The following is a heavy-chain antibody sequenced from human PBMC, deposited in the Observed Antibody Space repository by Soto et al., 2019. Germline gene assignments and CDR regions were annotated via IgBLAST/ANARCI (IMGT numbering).Heavy chain of an antibody. CDR2: IYHSAST. V-gene: IGHV4-4*02. CDR3: ARDHTSLNWFGP. J-gene: IGHJ5*02. CDR1: GGSISSSNW. Sequence: QVQLQESGPGLVKPSGTLSLTCAVSGGSISSSNWWSWVRQPPGKGLEWIGEIYHSASTNYNPSLKSRVTISLDKSKNQFSLMLSSVTAADTAVYYCARDHTSLNWFGPWGQGTLVTVSS.